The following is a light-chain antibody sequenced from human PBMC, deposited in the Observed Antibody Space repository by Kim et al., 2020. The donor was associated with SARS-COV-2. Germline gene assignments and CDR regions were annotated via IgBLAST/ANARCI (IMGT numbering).Light chain of an antibody. CDR3: QQRNSWPLT. CDR1: QSVKTN. V-gene: IGKV3-11*01. J-gene: IGKJ3*01. CDR2: SAS. Sequence: LSPGDRATLSCRASQSVKTNLAWYQQKPGQAPRLLIYSASNRATGIPARFSGSGSGTDFTLTISSLEPEDFAVYYCQQRNSWPLTFGPGTKVDIK.